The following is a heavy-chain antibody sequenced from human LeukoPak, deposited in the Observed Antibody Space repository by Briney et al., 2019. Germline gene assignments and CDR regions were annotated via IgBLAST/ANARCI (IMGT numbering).Heavy chain of an antibody. Sequence: GVSLRLSCAASGFSFDDYDMSWVRQAPGKGLEWVSGINCNGGSTGYADSVKGRFTISRDNAKNTLYLQMSSLRAEDTALYYSAREEGGYFDYWGQGTLVTVSS. D-gene: IGHD3-16*01. V-gene: IGHV3-20*04. CDR1: GFSFDDYD. J-gene: IGHJ4*02. CDR2: INCNGGST. CDR3: AREEGGYFDY.